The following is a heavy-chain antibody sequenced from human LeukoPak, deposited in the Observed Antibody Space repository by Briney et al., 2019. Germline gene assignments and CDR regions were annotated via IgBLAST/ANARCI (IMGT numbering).Heavy chain of an antibody. CDR3: AKGSGSYVELHSYFDY. Sequence: GGSLRLSCAASGFTFSSYAMSWVRQAPGKGLEWVSAIIGSGGSTYYADSVKGRFTISRDNSKNTLYLQMNSLRAEDTAVYYCAKGSGSYVELHSYFDYWGQGTLVTVSS. V-gene: IGHV3-23*01. D-gene: IGHD1-26*01. J-gene: IGHJ4*02. CDR1: GFTFSSYA. CDR2: IIGSGGST.